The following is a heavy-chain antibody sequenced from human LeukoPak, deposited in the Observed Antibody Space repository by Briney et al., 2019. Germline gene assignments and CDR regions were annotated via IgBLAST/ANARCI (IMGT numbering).Heavy chain of an antibody. CDR2: IFYSGST. CDR3: ARYYGSGRDSDH. Sequence: SETLSLTCTVSSGSIINSNYYWGWIRQPPGKGLEWIGSIFYSGSTDYNPSLKSRVTISVDTSKNQFSLKLNSVTAADTAVYFCARYYGSGRDSDHWGQGTLVTVSS. J-gene: IGHJ5*02. D-gene: IGHD3-10*01. V-gene: IGHV4-39*01. CDR1: SGSIINSNYY.